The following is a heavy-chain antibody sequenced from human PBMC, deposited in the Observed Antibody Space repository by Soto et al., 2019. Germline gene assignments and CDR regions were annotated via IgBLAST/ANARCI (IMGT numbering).Heavy chain of an antibody. CDR3: AREEMGWGAFDI. CDR1: GGTFSNYP. J-gene: IGHJ3*02. CDR2: ITPILAIS. D-gene: IGHD7-27*01. Sequence: QVQLVQSGAEVKKPGSSVKVSCKASGGTFSNYPISWVRQAPGQGLEWMGRITPILAISNYAQKFQGRVTITADTSTSTAYMELSSLRSEDTAVFDCAREEMGWGAFDIWGQGTMVTVSS. V-gene: IGHV1-69*04.